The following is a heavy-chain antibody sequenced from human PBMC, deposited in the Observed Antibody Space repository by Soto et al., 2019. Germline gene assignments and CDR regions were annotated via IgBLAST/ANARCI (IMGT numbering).Heavy chain of an antibody. D-gene: IGHD7-27*01. CDR1: GGSFSGYY. J-gene: IGHJ4*02. Sequence: QSQTLSLTCAVYGGSFSGYYWSWIRQPPGKGLEWIGEINHSGSTNYNPSLKSRVTISVDTSKNQFSLKLSSVTAADTAVYYCARGFSWGSKAFDYWGQGTLVTVSS. CDR3: ARGFSWGSKAFDY. CDR2: INHSGST. V-gene: IGHV4-34*01.